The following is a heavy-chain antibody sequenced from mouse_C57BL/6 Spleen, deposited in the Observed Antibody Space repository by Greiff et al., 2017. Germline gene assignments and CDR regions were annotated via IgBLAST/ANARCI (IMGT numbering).Heavy chain of an antibody. D-gene: IGHD1-1*01. CDR1: GYTFTSYW. CDR3: SSQTSSSPWFAY. V-gene: IGHV1-5*01. CDR2: IYPGHSDT. Sequence: VQLQQSGPVLARPGASVKMSCKTSGYTFTSYWMHWVKQRPGQGLEWIGAIYPGHSDTSYNQKFKGKAKLTAVTSARTAYMELSSLTNEDSAFDDCSSQTSSSPWFAYWGQGTLVTFSA. J-gene: IGHJ3*01.